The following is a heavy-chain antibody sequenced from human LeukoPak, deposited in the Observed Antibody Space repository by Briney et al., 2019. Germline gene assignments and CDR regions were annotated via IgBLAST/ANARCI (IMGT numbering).Heavy chain of an antibody. CDR2: IYYSGST. J-gene: IGHJ4*02. CDR3: ARGGRDFDY. Sequence: SETLSLTCTVSGGSISSYYWSWIRQPPGKGLEWIGYIYYSGSTNYNPSLKSRVTISVDTSKNQFSLKLSSVTAADTAVYYGARGGRDFDYWGQGTLVTVSS. V-gene: IGHV4-59*01. CDR1: GGSISSYY.